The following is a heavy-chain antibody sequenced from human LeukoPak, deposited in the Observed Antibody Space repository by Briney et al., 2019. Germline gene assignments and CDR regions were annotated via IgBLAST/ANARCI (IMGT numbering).Heavy chain of an antibody. CDR1: GFTFSSYA. V-gene: IGHV3-23*01. D-gene: IGHD3-3*01. CDR2: ISGSGGST. J-gene: IGHJ4*02. CDR3: AKSAYYDFWSGYYTFDY. Sequence: GGSLRLSCAASGFTFSSYAMSWVRQAPGKGLEWDSAISGSGGSTYYADSVKGRFTISRDNSKNTLYLQMNSLRAEDTAVYYCAKSAYYDFWSGYYTFDYWGQGTLVTVSS.